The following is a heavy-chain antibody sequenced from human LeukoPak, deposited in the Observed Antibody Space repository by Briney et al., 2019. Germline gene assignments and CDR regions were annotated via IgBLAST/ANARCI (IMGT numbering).Heavy chain of an antibody. CDR2: IYTSGST. V-gene: IGHV4-4*07. J-gene: IGHJ5*02. Sequence: GPLRLSCAASGFTVSSNYMSWIRQPAGKGLEWIGRIYTSGSTNYNPSLKSRVTISVDTSKNQFSLRLSSVTAADTAVYYCARDHYDILTGALGDWFDPWGQGTLVTVSS. D-gene: IGHD3-9*01. CDR3: ARDHYDILTGALGDWFDP. CDR1: GFTVSSNY.